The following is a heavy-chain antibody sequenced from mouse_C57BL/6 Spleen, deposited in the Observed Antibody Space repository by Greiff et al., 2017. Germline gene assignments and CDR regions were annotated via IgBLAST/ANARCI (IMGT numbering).Heavy chain of an antibody. CDR3: AREDYGSSFDY. Sequence: QVQLQQPGAELVKPGASVKMSCKASGYTFTSYWLTWVKQRPGQGLAWIGDIYPGSGSTNYNEKFKSKATLTVDTSSSTAYVQLSSLTSEDSAVYYCAREDYGSSFDYWGQGTTLTVSS. J-gene: IGHJ2*01. D-gene: IGHD1-1*01. CDR2: IYPGSGST. V-gene: IGHV1-55*01. CDR1: GYTFTSYW.